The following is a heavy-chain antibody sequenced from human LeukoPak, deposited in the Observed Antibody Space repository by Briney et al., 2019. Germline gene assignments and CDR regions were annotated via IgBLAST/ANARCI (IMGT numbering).Heavy chain of an antibody. V-gene: IGHV4-59*01. CDR3: ARAPYYYDRQYAFDI. Sequence: SETLSLTCTVSGGSISSYYWSWIRQPPGKGLEWMGHIYYSGSTNYNTSLTSRVTISVDTSNNQFSLTHISVTAADTAVYYCARAPYYYDRQYAFDIWGQGTMVTVSS. CDR2: IYYSGST. D-gene: IGHD3-22*01. CDR1: GGSISSYY. J-gene: IGHJ3*02.